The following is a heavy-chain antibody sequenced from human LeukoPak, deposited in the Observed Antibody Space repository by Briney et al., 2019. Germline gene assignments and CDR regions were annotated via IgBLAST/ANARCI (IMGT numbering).Heavy chain of an antibody. CDR1: GGSFSDYN. CDR2: IGHNGST. Sequence: SETLSLTCAVYGGSFSDYNWTWIGQPPGKGLEWIGEIGHNGSTNYNPSLKGRVTISVDTSKNQFSLKLTSVTAADTAMYYCARPSGGTPFKRFDYWGQGTLVTVSS. J-gene: IGHJ4*02. D-gene: IGHD1-1*01. V-gene: IGHV4-34*01. CDR3: ARPSGGTPFKRFDY.